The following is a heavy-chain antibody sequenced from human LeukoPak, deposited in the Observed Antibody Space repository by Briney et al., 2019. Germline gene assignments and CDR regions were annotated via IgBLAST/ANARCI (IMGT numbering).Heavy chain of an antibody. V-gene: IGHV4-38-2*02. CDR1: GFTFSTYA. J-gene: IGHJ4*02. Sequence: GSLRLSCAASGFTFSTYAMSWVRQAPGKGLEWIGSIYSSGNTYYNASLKSRVTISVDTSKNQFSLKLTSVTAADTAVYYCARDPRPYMSGWDPAPKWGQGSLVTVSS. CDR2: IYSSGNT. CDR3: ARDPRPYMSGWDPAPK. D-gene: IGHD6-19*01.